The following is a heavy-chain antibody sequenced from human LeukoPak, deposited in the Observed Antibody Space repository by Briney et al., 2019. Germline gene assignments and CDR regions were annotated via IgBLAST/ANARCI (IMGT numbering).Heavy chain of an antibody. V-gene: IGHV1-2*02. CDR3: ARVGYYDSLIDY. CDR2: INPNSGGT. J-gene: IGHJ4*02. D-gene: IGHD3-22*01. CDR1: GYTFTGYY. Sequence: ASVKVSCKASGYTFTGYYMHWVRQARGQGLEWMGWINPNSGGTNYAQKFQGRVTMTRDTSISTAYMELSRLRSDDTAVYYCARVGYYDSLIDYWGQGTLVTVSS.